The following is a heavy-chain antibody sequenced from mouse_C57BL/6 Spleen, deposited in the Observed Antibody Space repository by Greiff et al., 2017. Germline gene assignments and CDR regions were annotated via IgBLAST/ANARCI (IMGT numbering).Heavy chain of an antibody. J-gene: IGHJ2*01. Sequence: VQLQQPGAELMKPGASVKLSCKASGYTFTGYWIEWVKQRPGHGLEWIGEILPGSGSTNYNEKFKGKATFTAETSSNTAYMELSSLTTEDSAIYYCASSEKYDRRYFDYWGQGTTLTVSS. D-gene: IGHD2-14*01. V-gene: IGHV1-9*01. CDR1: GYTFTGYW. CDR3: ASSEKYDRRYFDY. CDR2: ILPGSGST.